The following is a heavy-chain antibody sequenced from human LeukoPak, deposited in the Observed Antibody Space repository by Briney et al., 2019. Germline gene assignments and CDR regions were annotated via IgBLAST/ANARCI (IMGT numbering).Heavy chain of an antibody. CDR1: GFTVSSNY. J-gene: IGHJ3*02. V-gene: IGHV3-66*01. Sequence: PGGSLRLSCAASGFTVSSNYMSWVRQAPGKGLEWVSVIYSGGSTYYADSVKGRFTISRDNPKNTLYLQMNSLRAEDTAVYYCARVRPRITMVRGVIADAFDIWGQGTMVTVSS. CDR3: ARVRPRITMVRGVIADAFDI. CDR2: IYSGGST. D-gene: IGHD3-10*01.